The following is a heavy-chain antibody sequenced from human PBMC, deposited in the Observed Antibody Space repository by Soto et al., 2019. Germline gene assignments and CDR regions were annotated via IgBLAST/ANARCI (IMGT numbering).Heavy chain of an antibody. CDR3: ARMETFGSLNWFDP. J-gene: IGHJ5*02. CDR2: MNPGSGDT. CDR1: GCSFTNHA. Sequence: SVKVRCKSSGCSFTNHAVSAVGQSTGQGLEWMGWMNPGSGDTGYEQKFQGRVTMTRDISIATAYMELSSLRSDETAIYYCARMETFGSLNWFDPWRQGTLVSVSS. V-gene: IGHV1-8*01. D-gene: IGHD3-16*01.